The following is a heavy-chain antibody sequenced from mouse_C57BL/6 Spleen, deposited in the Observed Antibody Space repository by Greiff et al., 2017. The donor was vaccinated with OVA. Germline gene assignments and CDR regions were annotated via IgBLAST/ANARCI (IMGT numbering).Heavy chain of an antibody. V-gene: IGHV5-16*01. CDR2: INYDGSST. CDR3: ARDRYYGSRGYFDV. J-gene: IGHJ1*03. D-gene: IGHD1-1*01. Sequence: EVKLLESEGGLVQPGSSMKLSCTASGFTFSDYYMAWVRQVPEKGLEWVANINYDGSSTYYLDSLKSRFIISRDNAKNILYLQMSSLKSEDTATYYCARDRYYGSRGYFDVWGTGTTVTVSS. CDR1: GFTFSDYY.